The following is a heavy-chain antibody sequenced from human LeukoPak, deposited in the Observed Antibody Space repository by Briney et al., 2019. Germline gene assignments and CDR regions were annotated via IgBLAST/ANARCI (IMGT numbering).Heavy chain of an antibody. CDR1: GFTFSSYA. V-gene: IGHV3-30*04. CDR3: ARDKIGSSGWYAYMDV. J-gene: IGHJ6*03. D-gene: IGHD6-19*01. Sequence: PGGSLRLSCAASGFTFSSYAMHWVRQAPGKGLEWVAVISYDGSNKYYADSVKGRFTISRDNSKNTLYLQMNSLRAEDTAVYYCARDKIGSSGWYAYMDVWGKGTTVTVSS. CDR2: ISYDGSNK.